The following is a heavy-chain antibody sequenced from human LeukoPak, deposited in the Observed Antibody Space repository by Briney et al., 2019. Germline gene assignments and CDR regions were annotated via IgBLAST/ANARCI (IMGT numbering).Heavy chain of an antibody. CDR2: VHPNGGNT. Sequence: ASVKVSCKTSGYPFTTWEINWVRQAAGQGLEWMGRVHPNGGNTAYAQKFQGRVTMTRDTSISTAYMELSGLTSDDTAVYFCARGPRNDPWGQGTLVTVSS. V-gene: IGHV1-8*01. J-gene: IGHJ5*02. CDR3: ARGPRNDP. CDR1: GYPFTTWE. D-gene: IGHD1-14*01.